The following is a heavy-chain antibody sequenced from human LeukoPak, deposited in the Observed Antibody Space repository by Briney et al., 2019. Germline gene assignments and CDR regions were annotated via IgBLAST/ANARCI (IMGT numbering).Heavy chain of an antibody. V-gene: IGHV3-11*01. CDR2: ISSSGSTI. D-gene: IGHD3-16*01. J-gene: IGHJ6*02. CDR1: GFTFSDYY. CDR3: ASFGRQITRDV. Sequence: GGSLGLSCAASGFTFSDYYMSWIRQAPGKGLEWVSYISSSGSTIYYADSVKGRFTISRDNAKNSLYLQMNSLRAEDTAVYYCASFGRQITRDVWGQGTTVTVSS.